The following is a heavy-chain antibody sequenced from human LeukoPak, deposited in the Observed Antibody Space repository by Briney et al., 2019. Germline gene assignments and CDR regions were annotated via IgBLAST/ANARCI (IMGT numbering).Heavy chain of an antibody. Sequence: SETLSLTCAVYGGSFSGYYRSWIRQPPGKGLEWIGEINHSGSTNYNPSLKSRVTISVDTSKNQFSLKLSSVTAADTAVYYCARGPAYCGGDCYLQSRYFDYWGQGTLVTVSS. CDR2: INHSGST. CDR3: ARGPAYCGGDCYLQSRYFDY. CDR1: GGSFSGYY. D-gene: IGHD2-21*02. J-gene: IGHJ4*02. V-gene: IGHV4-34*01.